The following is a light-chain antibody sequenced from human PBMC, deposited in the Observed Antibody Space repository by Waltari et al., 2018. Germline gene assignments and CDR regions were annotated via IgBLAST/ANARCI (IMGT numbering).Light chain of an antibody. V-gene: IGKV1-27*01. CDR3: QKYDSAPRT. J-gene: IGKJ1*01. Sequence: DIQMTQSPSSLSASVGDRVTITCRASQGITNYLAWYQHKPGKVPKLLIYAASTLQSGDPSRFSGSGSGTDFTLTISSLQPEDVATYYCQKYDSAPRTFGQGTKVEIK. CDR1: QGITNY. CDR2: AAS.